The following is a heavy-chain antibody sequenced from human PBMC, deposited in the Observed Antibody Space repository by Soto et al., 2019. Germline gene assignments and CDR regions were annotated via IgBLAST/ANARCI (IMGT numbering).Heavy chain of an antibody. CDR3: ASKYSSGADWDFDP. Sequence: EVQLLESGGGLVQPGGSLRLSCEASGFRLSDYVMSWVRQAPGKGLEWASAISGIVSSIFYTDSVKGRFTLSRDSSKNTLYLEMYSLRVEDTAVYYCASKYSSGADWDFDPWGRGTQVTVSS. V-gene: IGHV3-23*01. J-gene: IGHJ2*01. D-gene: IGHD3-22*01. CDR2: ISGIVSSI. CDR1: GFRLSDYV.